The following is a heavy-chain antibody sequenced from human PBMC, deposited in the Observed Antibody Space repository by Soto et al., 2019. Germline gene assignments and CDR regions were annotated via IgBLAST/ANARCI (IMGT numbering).Heavy chain of an antibody. CDR3: VRAYGAVVSDVDF. CDR2: ISFDGNTE. J-gene: IGHJ4*01. Sequence: QVQLVESGGGVVQPGRSLRLSCAASGFACNNFAMHWVRQAPVRGLEWVAVISFDGNTEYYVDSVKGRFTVSRDNSNNTLFLQMDNLRPEDTALYYCVRAYGAVVSDVDFWGHGTLVTVST. V-gene: IGHV3-30-3*01. CDR1: GFACNNFA. D-gene: IGHD3-10*01.